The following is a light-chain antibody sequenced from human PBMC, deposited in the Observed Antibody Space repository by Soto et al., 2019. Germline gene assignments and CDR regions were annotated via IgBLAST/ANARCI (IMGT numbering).Light chain of an antibody. CDR2: AAS. CDR3: QQYGGSPTLA. Sequence: EIVLTQSPGTLSLSPGQRATLSCRASQSITSKLVAWYQQRPGQPPRLLIYAASTRAPGIPGRFNGSGSETDFTLTISRLEPEDFAVYYCQQYGGSPTLAFGGGTKVEI. J-gene: IGKJ4*01. CDR1: QSITSKL. V-gene: IGKV3-20*01.